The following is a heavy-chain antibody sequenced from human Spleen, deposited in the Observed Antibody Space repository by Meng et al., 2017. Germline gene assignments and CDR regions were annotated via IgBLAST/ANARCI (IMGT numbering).Heavy chain of an antibody. Sequence: HLQQVAAASLMPPRTTFLISVVSGGSFIDNYWGWIRQPPEKGLEWIGVINHSGSTNYNPSLESRATISVDTSQNNLSLKLSSVTAADSAVSSCARGPTTMAHDFDYWGQGTLVTVSS. V-gene: IGHV4-34*01. CDR2: INHSGST. CDR1: GGSFIDNY. D-gene: IGHD4-11*01. J-gene: IGHJ4*02. CDR3: ARGPTTMAHDFDY.